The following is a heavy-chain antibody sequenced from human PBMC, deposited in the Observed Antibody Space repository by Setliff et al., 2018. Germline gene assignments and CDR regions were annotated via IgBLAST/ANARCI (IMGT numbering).Heavy chain of an antibody. CDR1: GVSIAKTASY. CDR2: VYVGGNT. Sequence: PSETLSLTCNVSGVSIAKTASYWSWIRQPAGKTLEWIGQVYVGGNTYYNPSFESRVSISVDRSNNQFSLKLNSVTAADTAVYYCARDGGDGYGVDAYAGGGFDIWGQGTMVTVSS. CDR3: ARDGGDGYGVDAYAGGGFDI. V-gene: IGHV4-61*09. J-gene: IGHJ3*02. D-gene: IGHD4-17*01.